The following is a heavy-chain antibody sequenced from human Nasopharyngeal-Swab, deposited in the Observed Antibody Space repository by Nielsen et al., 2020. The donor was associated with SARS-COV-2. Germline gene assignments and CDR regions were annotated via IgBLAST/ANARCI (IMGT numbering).Heavy chain of an antibody. D-gene: IGHD6-13*01. CDR2: INHSGST. V-gene: IGHV4-34*01. CDR1: GGSFSAYY. Sequence: SETLSLTCAVYGGSFSAYYWSWIRQPPGKGLEWIGEINHSGSTNYNPSLKSRVTISVDTSKNQFSPKLSSVIAADTAVYYCARDASIGSSWYPKYYYYGMDVWGQGTTVTVSS. J-gene: IGHJ6*02. CDR3: ARDASIGSSWYPKYYYYGMDV.